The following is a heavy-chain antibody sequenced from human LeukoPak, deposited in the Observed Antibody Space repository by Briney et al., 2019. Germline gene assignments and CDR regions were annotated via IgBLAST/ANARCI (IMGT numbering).Heavy chain of an antibody. V-gene: IGHV1-8*03. CDR2: MNPNSGNT. CDR3: ARDYSNYAHNFDY. D-gene: IGHD4-11*01. J-gene: IGHJ4*02. CDR1: GYTFTSYD. Sequence: ASVKVSCKASGYTFTSYDINWVRQATGQGLEWMGWMNPNSGNTGYAQKFQGRVTITRNTSISKAYMELSSLRSEETAVYYCARDYSNYAHNFDYWGQGTLVTVSS.